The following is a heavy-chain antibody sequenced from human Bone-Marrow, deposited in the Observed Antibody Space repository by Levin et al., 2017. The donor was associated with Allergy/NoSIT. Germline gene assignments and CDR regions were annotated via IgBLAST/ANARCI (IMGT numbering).Heavy chain of an antibody. CDR2: ISYDGSNK. CDR3: AKSGSNYYYYYYGMDV. V-gene: IGHV3-30*18. D-gene: IGHD2-8*01. J-gene: IGHJ6*02. Sequence: GGSLRLSCAASGFTFSSYGMHWVRQAPGKGLEWVAVISYDGSNKYYADSVKGRFTISRDNSKNTLYLQMNSLRAEDTAVYYCAKSGSNYYYYYYGMDVWGQGTTVTVSS. CDR1: GFTFSSYG.